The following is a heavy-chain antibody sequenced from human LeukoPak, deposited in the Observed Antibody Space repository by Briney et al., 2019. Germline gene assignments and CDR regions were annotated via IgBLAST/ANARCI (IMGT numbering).Heavy chain of an antibody. Sequence: GASVKVSCKASGYTFTSYYMHWVRQAPGQGLEWMGIINPSGGSTSYAQKFQGRVTVTRDTSTSKVYMELSSLRSEDTAVYYCARGYCSGGSCYTIDFWGQGTLVTVSS. CDR1: GYTFTSYY. CDR3: ARGYCSGGSCYTIDF. CDR2: INPSGGST. D-gene: IGHD2-15*01. J-gene: IGHJ4*02. V-gene: IGHV1-46*01.